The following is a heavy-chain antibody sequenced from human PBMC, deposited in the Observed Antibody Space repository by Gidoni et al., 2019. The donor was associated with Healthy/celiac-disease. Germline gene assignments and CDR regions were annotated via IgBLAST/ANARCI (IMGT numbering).Heavy chain of an antibody. CDR3: ARDAMITRFDP. CDR1: GCTFSSYA. CDR2: IIPILGIA. Sequence: QVQPVQSGAEVKKPGSSVKVSCKASGCTFSSYAISWVRQAPGQGLEWMGRIIPILGIANYAQKFQGRVTITADKSTSTAYMELSSLRSEDTAVYYCARDAMITRFDPWGQGTLVTVSS. V-gene: IGHV1-69*09. D-gene: IGHD3-22*01. J-gene: IGHJ5*02.